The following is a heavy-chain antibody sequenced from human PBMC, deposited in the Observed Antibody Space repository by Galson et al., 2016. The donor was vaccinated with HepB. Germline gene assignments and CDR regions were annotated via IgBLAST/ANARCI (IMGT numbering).Heavy chain of an antibody. J-gene: IGHJ4*02. CDR2: LCGSCGDI. CDR3: AIDPSHWIENPFAL. D-gene: IGHD2-2*03. CDR1: GFTFKNFG. Sequence: SLRLSCAASGFTFKNFGMTWVRQAPGKGLEWVSTLCGSCGDIDYADAVQGRFTVSRTNSKNTLSLQMNSLRADDTATYYCAIDPSHWIENPFALWGQGTLVTVSS. V-gene: IGHV3-23*01.